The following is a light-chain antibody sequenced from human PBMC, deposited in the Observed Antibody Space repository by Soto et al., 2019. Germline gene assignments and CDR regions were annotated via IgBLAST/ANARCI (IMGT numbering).Light chain of an antibody. V-gene: IGKV1-39*01. CDR3: QQSYKTPHT. Sequence: DIQMTQSPSSLSASVGDRVTITCRASQGVSAYLLWYQQRQGTAPNLLIYAASNLVSGVPSRFRGSGSGTTFTLTNSSLQPEDFATYYCQQSYKTPHTFGQGTKLETK. J-gene: IGKJ2*01. CDR1: QGVSAY. CDR2: AAS.